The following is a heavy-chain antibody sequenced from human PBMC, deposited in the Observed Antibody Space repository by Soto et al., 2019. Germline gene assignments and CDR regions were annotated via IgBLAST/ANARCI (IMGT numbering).Heavy chain of an antibody. V-gene: IGHV4-59*01. J-gene: IGHJ4*02. CDR2: FYYSGST. Sequence: QVQLQESGPGLVKPSETLSLTCTVSGGSISSYYWSWIRQPPGKGLEWIGYFYYSGSTNYNPSLKSRVTISVDTSKNQFSLKLSSVTAADTAVYYCARGGWKRFDYWGQGTLVTVSS. D-gene: IGHD6-19*01. CDR1: GGSISSYY. CDR3: ARGGWKRFDY.